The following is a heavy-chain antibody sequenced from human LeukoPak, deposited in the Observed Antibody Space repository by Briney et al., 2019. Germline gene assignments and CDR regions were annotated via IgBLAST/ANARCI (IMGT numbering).Heavy chain of an antibody. D-gene: IGHD4-23*01. CDR3: ARDLNGGTDAFDI. Sequence: SVKVSCKASGGTFSSYTISWVRQAPGQGLEWMGRIIPILGIANYAQKFQGRVTITADKSTSTAYMELSSLRSEDTAVYYCARDLNGGTDAFDIWGQGTMATVSS. J-gene: IGHJ3*02. CDR1: GGTFSSYT. V-gene: IGHV1-69*04. CDR2: IIPILGIA.